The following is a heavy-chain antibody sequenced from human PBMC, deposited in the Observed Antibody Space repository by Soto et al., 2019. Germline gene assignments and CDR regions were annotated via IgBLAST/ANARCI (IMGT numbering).Heavy chain of an antibody. Sequence: EVQLVESGEGLVQPGGSLRLSCAASGFTFSSYAMHWVRQAPGKGLEYVSAISSNGGSTYYADSVKGRFTISRDNSKNTLYLQMGSLRAEDMAVYYCAREGYERYYDSSGYYYRYFDYWGQGTLVTVSS. J-gene: IGHJ4*02. V-gene: IGHV3-64*02. CDR3: AREGYERYYDSSGYYYRYFDY. CDR1: GFTFSSYA. CDR2: ISSNGGST. D-gene: IGHD3-22*01.